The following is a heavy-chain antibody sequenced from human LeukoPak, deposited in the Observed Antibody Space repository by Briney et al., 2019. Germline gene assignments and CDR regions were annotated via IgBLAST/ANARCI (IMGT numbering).Heavy chain of an antibody. D-gene: IGHD2-15*01. CDR3: ARGVVAATFYYYMDV. J-gene: IGHJ6*03. Sequence: ASVKVSCKASGGTFSSYAISWVRQAPGQGLEWIGWINPSSGGTNYAPKFQGRVTMTRDTSISTAYMDLSRLRSDDTAVYYCARGVVAATFYYYMDVWGKGTTVTVSS. CDR2: INPSSGGT. V-gene: IGHV1-2*02. CDR1: GGTFSSYA.